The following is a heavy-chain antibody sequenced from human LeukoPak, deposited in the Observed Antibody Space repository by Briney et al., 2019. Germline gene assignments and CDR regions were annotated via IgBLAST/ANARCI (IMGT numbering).Heavy chain of an antibody. V-gene: IGHV1-3*01. CDR2: INAGNGNT. CDR3: ARGGIAARRWHY. D-gene: IGHD6-6*01. Sequence: ASVKVSCKASGYTFTSYAMHWVRQAPGQRLEWMGWINAGNGNTKYSQKFQGRVTITRDTSASTAYMELSSLRSEDTAVYYCARGGIAARRWHYWGQGTLVTVSS. J-gene: IGHJ4*02. CDR1: GYTFTSYA.